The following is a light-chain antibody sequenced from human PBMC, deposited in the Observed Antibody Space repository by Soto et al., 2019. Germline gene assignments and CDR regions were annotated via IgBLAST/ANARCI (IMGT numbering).Light chain of an antibody. CDR1: STDFVSYNR. J-gene: IGLJ1*01. V-gene: IGLV2-18*01. CDR3: SLYTSENAYV. CDR2: EVS. Sequence: QSVLTQPPSVSGSPGQSVTISCTGTSTDFVSYNRVSWYQQPPGTAPKLMLYEVSKRPSGVPDRFSGSKSGNTASLTISGLQAADEADYYCSLYTSENAYVFGTGTKHRP.